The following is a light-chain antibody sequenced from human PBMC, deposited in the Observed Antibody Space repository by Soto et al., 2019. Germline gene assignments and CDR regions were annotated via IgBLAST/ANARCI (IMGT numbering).Light chain of an antibody. CDR1: QSVSSN. CDR3: QQYNNWPLT. Sequence: EIVMTQSPATLSVSPGERATLSCGASQSVSSNLDWYQQKPGQAPRLLIYGASTRATGIPARFSGSGSGTEFTLTISSLQSEDFAVYYCQQYNNWPLTFGGGTKVEIK. V-gene: IGKV3-15*01. J-gene: IGKJ4*01. CDR2: GAS.